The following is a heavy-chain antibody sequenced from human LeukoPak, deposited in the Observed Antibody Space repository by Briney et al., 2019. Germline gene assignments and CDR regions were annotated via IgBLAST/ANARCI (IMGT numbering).Heavy chain of an antibody. D-gene: IGHD3-22*01. CDR1: GFTFSNYW. V-gene: IGHV3-7*01. CDR3: ARDRPEHYDSSGYYYHDAFDI. Sequence: GGSLRLSCAASGFTFSNYWMNWVRQAPGKGLEWVANIKQDGGEKSYVDSVKGRFTISRDNAKNSLHLQMNSLRAEDTAVYYCARDRPEHYDSSGYYYHDAFDIWGQGTMVTVSS. J-gene: IGHJ3*02. CDR2: IKQDGGEK.